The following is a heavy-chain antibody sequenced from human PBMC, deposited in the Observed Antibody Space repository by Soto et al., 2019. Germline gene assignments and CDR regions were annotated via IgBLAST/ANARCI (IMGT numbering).Heavy chain of an antibody. CDR2: IYYSGSN. J-gene: IGHJ5*02. V-gene: IGHV4-59*01. CDR1: GGSISSYY. CDR3: ARGIAEGYNWFHP. D-gene: IGHD6-13*01. Sequence: QVQLQESGPGLVKPSETLSLTCTVSGGSISSYYWSWIRQPPGKGLEWSGYIYYSGSNNYNPSLKSRVTRSVDTSKTQFSLKLSPVTAADTAVYYSARGIAEGYNWFHPWGQGTLVTVSS.